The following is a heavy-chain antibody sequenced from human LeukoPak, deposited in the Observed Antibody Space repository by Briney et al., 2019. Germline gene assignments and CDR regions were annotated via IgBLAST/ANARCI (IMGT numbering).Heavy chain of an antibody. Sequence: ASVKVSCKASGYTFTSYGISWVRQAPGQGLEWMGWISAYNGNTNYAQKLQGRVTMTTDTSTSTAYMELRSLRSDDTAVYYCERELSRFLELDYWGQGTLVTVSS. D-gene: IGHD3-3*01. V-gene: IGHV1-18*01. CDR3: ERELSRFLELDY. CDR2: ISAYNGNT. J-gene: IGHJ4*02. CDR1: GYTFTSYG.